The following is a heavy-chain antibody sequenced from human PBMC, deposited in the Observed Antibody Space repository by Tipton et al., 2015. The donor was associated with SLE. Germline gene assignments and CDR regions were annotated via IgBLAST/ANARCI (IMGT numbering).Heavy chain of an antibody. CDR3: ASPPYYGSGSYRPYWYFDL. Sequence: SLRLSCAASGFTFRSYWMSWVRQAPGKGLEWVANIKQDGSEKYYVDSVKGRFTISRDNAKNSLYLQMNSLRAEDTAVYYCASPPYYGSGSYRPYWYFDLWGRGTLVTVSS. D-gene: IGHD3-10*01. CDR2: IKQDGSEK. J-gene: IGHJ2*01. CDR1: GFTFRSYW. V-gene: IGHV3-7*01.